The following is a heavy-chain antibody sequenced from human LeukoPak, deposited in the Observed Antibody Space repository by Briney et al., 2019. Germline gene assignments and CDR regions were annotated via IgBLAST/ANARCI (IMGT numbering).Heavy chain of an antibody. CDR2: IYYSGST. CDR1: GGSISSYY. V-gene: IGHV4-59*12. J-gene: IGHJ4*02. Sequence: SETLSLTCTVSGGSISSYYWSWIRQPPGKGLEWIGSIYYSGSTYYNPSLKSRVTISVDTSKNQFSLKLSSVTAADTAVYYCARDVPRDGYSFDYWGQGTLVTVSS. D-gene: IGHD5-24*01. CDR3: ARDVPRDGYSFDY.